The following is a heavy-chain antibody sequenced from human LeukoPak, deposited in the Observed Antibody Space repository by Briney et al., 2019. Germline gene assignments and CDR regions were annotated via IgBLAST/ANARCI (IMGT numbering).Heavy chain of an antibody. CDR1: GFTFSSYS. CDR2: ISSSSSYI. V-gene: IGHV3-21*01. D-gene: IGHD3-9*01. Sequence: GVLRLSCAASGFTFSSYSMNWVRQAPGKGLEWVSSISSSSSYIYYADSVKGRFTISRDNAKNSLYLQMNSLRAEDTAVYYCARFDILTAWDYWGQGTLVTVSS. CDR3: ARFDILTAWDY. J-gene: IGHJ4*02.